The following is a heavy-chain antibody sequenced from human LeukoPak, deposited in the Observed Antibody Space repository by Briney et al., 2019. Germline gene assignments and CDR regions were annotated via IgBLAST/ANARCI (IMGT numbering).Heavy chain of an antibody. Sequence: PSGTLSLTCGVSGDSISSSNWWSWVRQPPGKGLEWIGEIYHSGSTNYNPSLKSRVTISVDKSMNQFSMKLSSVTAADTAVYYCARGSGYLDSWGQGTLVTVSS. CDR2: IYHSGST. CDR1: GDSISSSNW. V-gene: IGHV4-4*02. J-gene: IGHJ4*02. D-gene: IGHD3-16*01. CDR3: ARGSGYLDS.